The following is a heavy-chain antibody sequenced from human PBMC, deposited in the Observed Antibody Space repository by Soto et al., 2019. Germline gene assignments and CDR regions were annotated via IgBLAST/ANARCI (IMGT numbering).Heavy chain of an antibody. CDR3: ARWSGWYLHFDY. V-gene: IGHV4-4*02. J-gene: IGHJ4*02. CDR2: IYHSGST. Sequence: SETLSLTCAVSSGSISSSNWWSWGRQPPGKGLEWIGEIYHSGSTNYNPSLKSRVTISVDKSKNQFSLKLSSVTAADTAVYYCARWSGWYLHFDYWGQGTMVTVSS. CDR1: SGSISSSNW. D-gene: IGHD6-19*01.